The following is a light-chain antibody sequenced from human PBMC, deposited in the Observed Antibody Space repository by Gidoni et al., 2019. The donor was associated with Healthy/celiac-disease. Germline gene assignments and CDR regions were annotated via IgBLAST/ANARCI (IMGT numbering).Light chain of an antibody. V-gene: IGLV3-1*01. J-gene: IGLJ1*01. Sequence: SYELTQPTSVSVSPGQTASITCSGDKLGDKYACWYQQKPGQSPVLVIYQDDKRPSGIPERFSGSNSGSTATLTISGTQAMDEADYYCQAWDGSTEVFGTGTKVTVL. CDR3: QAWDGSTEV. CDR1: KLGDKY. CDR2: QDD.